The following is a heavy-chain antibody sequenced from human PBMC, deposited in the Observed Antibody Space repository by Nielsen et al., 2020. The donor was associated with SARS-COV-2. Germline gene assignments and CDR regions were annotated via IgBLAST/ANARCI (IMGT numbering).Heavy chain of an antibody. CDR2: ITGSGDKT. CDR3: AKDSAYDYVWARD. V-gene: IGHV3-23*01. J-gene: IGHJ4*02. Sequence: RQPPGKGLEWVSAITGSGDKTYYADSVKGRFTISRDNSKNTLYLQINSLRAEDTALYYCAKDSAYDYVWARDWGQGTLVTVSS. D-gene: IGHD3-16*01.